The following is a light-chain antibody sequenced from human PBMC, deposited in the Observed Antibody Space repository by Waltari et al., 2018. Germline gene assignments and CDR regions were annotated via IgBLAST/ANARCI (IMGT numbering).Light chain of an antibody. V-gene: IGKV2-28*01. CDR1: QSLLYSNGNNY. Sequence: EIVMTQSPLSLPVTPGEPASISCRSSQSLLYSNGNNYLDWYLQKPGQSPQLLLHLGSNRASGVPDRISGSGSGTDFTLKISRVEAEDVGIYYCMQTLQTPKTFGQGTKVEIK. J-gene: IGKJ1*01. CDR2: LGS. CDR3: MQTLQTPKT.